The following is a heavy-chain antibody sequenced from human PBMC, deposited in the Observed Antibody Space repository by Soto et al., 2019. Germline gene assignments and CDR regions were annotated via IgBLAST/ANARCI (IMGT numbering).Heavy chain of an antibody. CDR3: ARDSGIALAGYYYGMDV. CDR1: VYSNRYGYSY. V-gene: IGHV4-31*03. Sequence: SDTLSLTCTVSVYSNRYGYSYWIWLRWLPGKGLEWIGYIHYSGSTHYNPSLKSRLLMSVDTSKNQFSLKVSSVTAADTAVYFCARDSGIALAGYYYGMDVWGQGTTVS. J-gene: IGHJ6*02. CDR2: IHYSGST. D-gene: IGHD6-13*01.